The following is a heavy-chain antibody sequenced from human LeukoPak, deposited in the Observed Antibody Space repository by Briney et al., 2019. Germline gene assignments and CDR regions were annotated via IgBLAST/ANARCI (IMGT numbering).Heavy chain of an antibody. CDR1: GCSISSSGL. D-gene: IGHD2-2*01. CDR2: IYYSGST. CDR3: ARIMGRGYCSSTSCRGDWFDP. V-gene: IGHV4-4*02. J-gene: IGHJ5*02. Sequence: SATVSLTCAVSGCSISSSGLWRWVREPPQEVLEWIGVIYYSGSTNYNPSLKSRVTISVDKSKNQFSLKLSSVTAADTAVYYCARIMGRGYCSSTSCRGDWFDPWGQGTLVTVSS.